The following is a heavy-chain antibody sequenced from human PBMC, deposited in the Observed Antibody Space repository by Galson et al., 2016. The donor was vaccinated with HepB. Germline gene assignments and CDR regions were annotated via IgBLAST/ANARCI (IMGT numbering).Heavy chain of an antibody. Sequence: SVKVSCKASGGAFSTYAISWVRQAPGQGLEWMGGIIPIFGTANYAQKFQGRVTITADESTRTAYMELSSLRSEDTAVYYCARGTLTGYAIDYYYYAMVVWGQGTTVTVSS. CDR3: ARGTLTGYAIDYYYYAMVV. D-gene: IGHD2-8*01. V-gene: IGHV1-69*13. CDR1: GGAFSTYA. CDR2: IIPIFGTA. J-gene: IGHJ6*02.